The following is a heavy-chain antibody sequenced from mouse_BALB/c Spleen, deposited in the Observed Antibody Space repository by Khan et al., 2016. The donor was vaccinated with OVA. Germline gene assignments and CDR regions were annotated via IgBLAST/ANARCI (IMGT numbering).Heavy chain of an antibody. V-gene: IGHV2-6-1*01. CDR2: IWSDGST. J-gene: IGHJ4*01. D-gene: IGHD2-10*01. Sequence: QVQLKQSGPGLVAPSQSLSITCTISGFSLTNYGVHWVRQPPGKGLEWLVVIWSDGSTTYNSDLKSRLTISKDNSKSHVFLKMNSLQTDDTAMYFCARQPYYHYNIMDYWGQGTPLTVSS. CDR1: GFSLTNYG. CDR3: ARQPYYHYNIMDY.